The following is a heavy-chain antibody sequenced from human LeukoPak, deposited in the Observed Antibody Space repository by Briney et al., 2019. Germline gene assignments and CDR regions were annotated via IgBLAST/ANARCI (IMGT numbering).Heavy chain of an antibody. CDR1: GFTFSSYW. D-gene: IGHD3-10*01. CDR3: ARSITMVRGENPTRAVVWFDP. Sequence: GGSLRLSCAASGFTFSSYWMSWVRQAPGKGLEWVSSISSSSSYIYYADSVKGRFTISRDNAKNSLYLQMNSLRAEDTAVYYCARSITMVRGENPTRAVVWFDPWGQGTLVTVSS. J-gene: IGHJ5*02. V-gene: IGHV3-21*01. CDR2: ISSSSSYI.